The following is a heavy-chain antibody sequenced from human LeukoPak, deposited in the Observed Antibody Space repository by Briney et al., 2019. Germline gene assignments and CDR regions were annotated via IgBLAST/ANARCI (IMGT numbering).Heavy chain of an antibody. CDR3: ARGGSYYDFWSGYYDYYYYMDV. D-gene: IGHD3-3*01. CDR1: GGSISSYY. V-gene: IGHV4-59*01. J-gene: IGHJ6*03. Sequence: SETLSLTCTVSGGSISSYYWSWIRQPPGKGLEWIGHIYYSGTTNYNPSLKSRVTRSVDTSKNQFSLRLTSVTAADTAVYYCARGGSYYDFWSGYYDYYYYMDVWGKGTTVTVSS. CDR2: IYYSGTT.